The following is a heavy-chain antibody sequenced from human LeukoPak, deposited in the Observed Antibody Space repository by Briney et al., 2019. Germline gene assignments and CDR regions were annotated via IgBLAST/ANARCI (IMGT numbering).Heavy chain of an antibody. Sequence: GGSLRLSCAASGFIFSNAWMNWFRQVPGKGLEWVYPIKSKIDGWTTDYDASVKGRFIISRDNSKNTLNLQMNSLKTEDTALYYCTTVYLIGEGNDYWGQGNLGTVSS. D-gene: IGHD3-9*01. CDR1: GFIFSNAW. V-gene: IGHV3-15*07. CDR2: IKSKIDGWTT. CDR3: TTVYLIGEGNDY. J-gene: IGHJ4*02.